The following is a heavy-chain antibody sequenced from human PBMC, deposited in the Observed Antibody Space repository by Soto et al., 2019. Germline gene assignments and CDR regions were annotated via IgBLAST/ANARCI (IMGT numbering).Heavy chain of an antibody. D-gene: IGHD3-16*01. Sequence: EVQLLESGGGLVQPGGSLRLSCSASGFKFSTYAMSWVRQAPGKGLEWVSTIRGSGGGTSYADSVKGRFTISRDNAKNTLWLRMGSLGVEDTALSYCAKDYVVMFGGPIGSWGQGTLVSVSS. CDR2: IRGSGGGT. J-gene: IGHJ5*02. CDR3: AKDYVVMFGGPIGS. CDR1: GFKFSTYA. V-gene: IGHV3-23*01.